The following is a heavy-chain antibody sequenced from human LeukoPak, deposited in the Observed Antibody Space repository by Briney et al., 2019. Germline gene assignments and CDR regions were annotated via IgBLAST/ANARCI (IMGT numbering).Heavy chain of an antibody. CDR1: GYTLTELS. D-gene: IGHD1-26*01. J-gene: IGHJ3*02. CDR2: FDPEDGET. Sequence: ASVKVSCKVSGYTLTELSMHWVRQAPGKGLEWMGGFDPEDGETIYAQKFQGRVTMTEDTSTDTAYMELSSLRSEDTAVYYCATVPGGSYYGAFDIWGQGTMVTVSS. CDR3: ATVPGGSYYGAFDI. V-gene: IGHV1-24*01.